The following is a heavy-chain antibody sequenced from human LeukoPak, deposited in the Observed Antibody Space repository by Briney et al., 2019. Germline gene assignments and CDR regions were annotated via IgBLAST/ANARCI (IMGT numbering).Heavy chain of an antibody. V-gene: IGHV1-18*01. D-gene: IGHD1-26*01. CDR1: GYTFTSYG. J-gene: IGHJ4*02. Sequence: ASVKVSCKASGYTFTSYGITWVRQAPGQGLEWMGWISGYNGNTNYAQRLQGRVTMTTDTSTSTAYMELRSLRSDDTAVYYCARDSIVGLTVLVYWGQGTLVTVSS. CDR3: ARDSIVGLTVLVY. CDR2: ISGYNGNT.